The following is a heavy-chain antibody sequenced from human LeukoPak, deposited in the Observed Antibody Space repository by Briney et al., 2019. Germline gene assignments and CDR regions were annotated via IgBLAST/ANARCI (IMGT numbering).Heavy chain of an antibody. CDR3: ARDERYCSGGDCYWGGWFDP. CDR1: GGSISSHY. D-gene: IGHD2-15*01. CDR2: GFYSGSS. V-gene: IGHV4-59*11. J-gene: IGHJ5*02. Sequence: SETLSLTCTVCGGSISSHYWSGIRQPPGRGLEGIGYGFYSGSSNYNPSLKSRGTRSVDTSKNQFSMKLRSVTAADTAVYYCARDERYCSGGDCYWGGWFDPWGQGILVTVSS.